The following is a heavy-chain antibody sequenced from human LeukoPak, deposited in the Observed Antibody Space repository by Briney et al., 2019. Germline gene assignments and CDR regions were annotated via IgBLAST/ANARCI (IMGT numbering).Heavy chain of an antibody. CDR2: INAYNGNT. D-gene: IGHD6-13*01. CDR3: ARDRHIAAAVYYYYMDV. V-gene: IGHV1-18*01. Sequence: ASVKVSCKASGYTFTSYIISWVRQAPGQGLEWRGWINAYNGNTDYAQRVQGRGTMTTDTSTSTAYMELRSLRSDDTAVYYCARDRHIAAAVYYYYMDVWGKGTPVTVSS. CDR1: GYTFTSYI. J-gene: IGHJ6*03.